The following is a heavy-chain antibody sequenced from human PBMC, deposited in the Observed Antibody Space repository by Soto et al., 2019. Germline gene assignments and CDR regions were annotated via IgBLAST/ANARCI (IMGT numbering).Heavy chain of an antibody. V-gene: IGHV1-69*13. D-gene: IGHD2-2*01. J-gene: IGHJ5*02. CDR3: ASSSDIVLVPAAT. Sequence: ASVKVSCKASGGTFSSYAISWVRQAPGQGLEWMGGIIPIFGTANYAQKFQGRVTITADESTSTAYMELSSLRSEDTAVYYCASSSDIVLVPAATWGQGTLVTVS. CDR1: GGTFSSYA. CDR2: IIPIFGTA.